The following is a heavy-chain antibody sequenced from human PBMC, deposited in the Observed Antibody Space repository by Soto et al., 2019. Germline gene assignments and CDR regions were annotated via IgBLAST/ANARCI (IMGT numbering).Heavy chain of an antibody. CDR2: IDRSATT. D-gene: IGHD3-3*01. V-gene: IGHV4-39*01. Sequence: PSETLSLTCSVSSGSISSSGYYWDWIRKPPGKGLEWIGSIDRSATTYYNPSLKGRVTMSVDTSKNQFSLRLTSVSAADTAVYYCARQVSYSDSLRNYFDKWGQGTLVTVSS. CDR3: ARQVSYSDSLRNYFDK. CDR1: SGSISSSGYY. J-gene: IGHJ4*02.